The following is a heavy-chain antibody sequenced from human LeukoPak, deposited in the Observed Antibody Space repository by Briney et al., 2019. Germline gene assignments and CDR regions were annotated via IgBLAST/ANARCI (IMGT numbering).Heavy chain of an antibody. CDR3: ASSDNGYSSRWYDAFDI. CDR2: IKQDGSEK. Sequence: PGGSLRLSCAASGFTFSSYWMSWVRQAPGKGLEWVANIKQDGSEKYYLDSVKGRFTIPRHNTKNSLYRQMNSLRAEDTAVYYCASSDNGYSSRWYDAFDIWGQGTMVTVSS. J-gene: IGHJ3*02. V-gene: IGHV3-7*01. CDR1: GFTFSSYW. D-gene: IGHD6-13*01.